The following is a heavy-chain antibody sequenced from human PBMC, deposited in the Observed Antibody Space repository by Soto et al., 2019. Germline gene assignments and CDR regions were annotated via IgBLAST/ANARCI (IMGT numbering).Heavy chain of an antibody. CDR1: GFTFSSYS. D-gene: IGHD1-26*01. CDR2: ISSNGGTT. J-gene: IGHJ5*02. CDR3: GGYSGDGIWS. V-gene: IGHV3-64*01. Sequence: VQLVESGGGLVQPGGSLRLSCAASGFTFSSYSMHWVRQAPGKGLEYVSAISSNGGTTSYAISVKGRFTISRDNSKNMLYLQMGSLRAEDMAVYYCGGYSGDGIWSWGQGTLVTVSS.